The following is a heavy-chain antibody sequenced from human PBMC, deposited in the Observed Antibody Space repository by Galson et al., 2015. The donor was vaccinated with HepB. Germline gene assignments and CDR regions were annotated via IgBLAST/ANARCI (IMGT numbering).Heavy chain of an antibody. CDR3: ARAPGGGATLLFDY. V-gene: IGHV3-33*01. CDR1: GFTFSSYG. CDR2: IWYDGSNK. J-gene: IGHJ4*02. D-gene: IGHD1-26*01. Sequence: SLRLSCAASGFTFSSYGMHWVRQAPGKGLEWVAVIWYDGSNKYYADSVKGRFTISRDNSKNTLYLQMNSLRAEDTAVYYCARAPGGGATLLFDYWGQGTLVTVSS.